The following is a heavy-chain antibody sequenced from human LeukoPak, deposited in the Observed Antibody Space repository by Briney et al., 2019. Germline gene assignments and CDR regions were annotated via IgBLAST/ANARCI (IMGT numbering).Heavy chain of an antibody. CDR3: ARHFTYYYDSSGNPRDAFDI. J-gene: IGHJ3*02. V-gene: IGHV4-59*08. D-gene: IGHD3-22*01. Sequence: SETLSLTCTVSGGSMSPYFWSWIRQSPGKGLVWIGYIYYSGSTNYNPSLKSRVTISLDMSKIQFSLKMSSVTAADTALYYCARHFTYYYDSSGNPRDAFDIWGQGTMVTVSS. CDR1: GGSMSPYF. CDR2: IYYSGST.